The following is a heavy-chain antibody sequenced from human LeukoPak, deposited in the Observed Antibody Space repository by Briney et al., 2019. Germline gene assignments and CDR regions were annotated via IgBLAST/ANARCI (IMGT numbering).Heavy chain of an antibody. CDR3: AKDDYYYDSSGYYPQEIDY. CDR1: GFTFSSYA. D-gene: IGHD3-22*01. V-gene: IGHV3-30*04. J-gene: IGHJ4*02. Sequence: GGSLRLSCAASGFTFSSYAMHWVRQAPGKGLEWVAVISYDGSNKYYADSVKGRFTISRDNSKNTLYLQMNSLRAEDTAVYYCAKDDYYYDSSGYYPQEIDYWGQGTLVTVSS. CDR2: ISYDGSNK.